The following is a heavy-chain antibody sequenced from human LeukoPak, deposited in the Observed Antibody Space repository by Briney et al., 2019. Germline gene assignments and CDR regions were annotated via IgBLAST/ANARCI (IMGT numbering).Heavy chain of an antibody. Sequence: GGSLRLSCAAPGFYISGYWMTWVRQPPGKGLEWVANIKEDGSEKHYVESVKGQFTISSDNGKNSLYLQINSLRADDTAVYYCARDQGSMIVVRTTKWYFDIWGRGTLVTVSS. J-gene: IGHJ2*01. CDR3: ARDQGSMIVVRTTKWYFDI. CDR2: IKEDGSEK. D-gene: IGHD3-22*01. V-gene: IGHV3-7*01. CDR1: GFYISGYW.